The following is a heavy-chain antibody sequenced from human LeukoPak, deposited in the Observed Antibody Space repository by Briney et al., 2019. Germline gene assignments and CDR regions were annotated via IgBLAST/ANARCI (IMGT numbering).Heavy chain of an antibody. Sequence: GESLKISCKGSGYSFTSYWIGWVRQMPGKGLEWMGIIYPGDSDTRYSPSFQGQVTISADKSISTAYLPWSSLRASDTAMYYSARTRGVPGDAFDIWGQGTMVTVSS. D-gene: IGHD3-10*01. V-gene: IGHV5-51*01. CDR2: IYPGDSDT. CDR1: GYSFTSYW. J-gene: IGHJ3*02. CDR3: ARTRGVPGDAFDI.